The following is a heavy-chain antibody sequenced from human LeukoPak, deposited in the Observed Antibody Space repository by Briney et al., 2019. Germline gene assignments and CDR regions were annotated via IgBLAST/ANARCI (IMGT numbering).Heavy chain of an antibody. J-gene: IGHJ6*03. D-gene: IGHD3-3*01. CDR3: AKNKRIFGRTLQRHYMDV. V-gene: IGHV3-30*02. CDR1: GFTFSSYG. CDR2: MTYDGSKR. Sequence: GGSLRLSCVVSGFTFSSYGMHWVRQAPGKGLEWVAFMTYDGSKRPYADSVKGRFTISRDNSKNTLYLQMNGLRPEDTAVYYCAKNKRIFGRTLQRHYMDVWGKGTTVAVSS.